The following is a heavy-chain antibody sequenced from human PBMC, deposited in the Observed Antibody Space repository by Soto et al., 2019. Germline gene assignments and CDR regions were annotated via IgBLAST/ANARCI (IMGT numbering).Heavy chain of an antibody. D-gene: IGHD6-13*01. J-gene: IGHJ4*02. V-gene: IGHV1-18*01. CDR1: GYTFTSYG. CDR3: ARDLALFIAAAGPQGDY. CDR2: ISAYNGNT. Sequence: QVQLVQSGAEVKKPGASVKVSCKASGYTFTSYGISWVRQAPGQGLEWMGWISAYNGNTNYAQKLQGRVTMTSDTSTSTAYMELRSLRSDDTAVYYCARDLALFIAAAGPQGDYWGQGTLVTVSS.